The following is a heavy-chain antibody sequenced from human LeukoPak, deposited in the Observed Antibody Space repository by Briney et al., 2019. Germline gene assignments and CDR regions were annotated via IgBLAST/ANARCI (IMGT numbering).Heavy chain of an antibody. J-gene: IGHJ4*02. CDR1: GGSISGWY. CDR2: IYGSGST. CDR3: ARGLRLTVPAALGY. D-gene: IGHD2-2*01. V-gene: IGHV4-59*01. Sequence: PSETLSLTCSVSGGSISGWYRSWIRQPPGKGLEWIGDIYGSGSTKSNDPLKSRVTISLDTSRNRISLNLTSVTATDTAVYYCARGLRLTVPAALGYWGQGTLVTVSS.